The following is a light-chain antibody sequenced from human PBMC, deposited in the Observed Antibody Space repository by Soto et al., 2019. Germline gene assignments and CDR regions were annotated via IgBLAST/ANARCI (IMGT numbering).Light chain of an antibody. J-gene: IGLJ1*01. V-gene: IGLV2-11*01. CDR1: SSDVGYYNY. Sequence: QSALTQPRSVSGSPGQSVTISCTGTSSDVGYYNYVSWYQQHPGKAPKVMIYDVSEGPSGVPDRFSGSKSGNTASLTISGLQAEDEADYYCCSYAGSPRYVFGTGTKLTVL. CDR3: CSYAGSPRYV. CDR2: DVS.